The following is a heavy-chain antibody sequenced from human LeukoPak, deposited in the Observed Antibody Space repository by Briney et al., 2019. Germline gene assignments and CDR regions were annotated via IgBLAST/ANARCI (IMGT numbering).Heavy chain of an antibody. CDR2: IKSDGITI. V-gene: IGHV3-74*01. D-gene: IGHD1-20*01. CDR1: GFTFSSYW. Sequence: GGSLRLSCAASGFTFSSYWMSWVRQAPGKGLVWVSRIKSDGITITYADSVKGRFTISRDNAKNTLYLQMNSLRAEDTAVYYCLRDLNWSLDQWGQGTLVTVSS. CDR3: LRDLNWSLDQ. J-gene: IGHJ4*02.